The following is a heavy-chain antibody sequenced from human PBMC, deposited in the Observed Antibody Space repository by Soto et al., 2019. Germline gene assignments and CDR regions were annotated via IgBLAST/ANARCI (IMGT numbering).Heavy chain of an antibody. CDR1: GLTLSNAW. V-gene: IGHV3-15*07. J-gene: IGHJ4*02. CDR2: IKSKSDGETT. CDR3: TWDAPVAGPSHYDY. D-gene: IGHD6-19*01. Sequence: EVQLVESGGGLVKPGGSLRLSCAASGLTLSNAWMNWVRQAPGKGLEWVGRIKSKSDGETTDYAAPVKGRFTVSRDDAKNTLYLQMSSLKSGDTGVYYCTWDAPVAGPSHYDYWGQGTLVTVSS.